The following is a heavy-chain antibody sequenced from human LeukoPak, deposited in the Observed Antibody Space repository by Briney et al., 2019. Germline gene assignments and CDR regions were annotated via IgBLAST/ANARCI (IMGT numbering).Heavy chain of an antibody. CDR3: AELGITMIGGV. CDR1: GFTFSTYS. V-gene: IGHV3-21*01. Sequence: GGSLRLSCEASGFTFSTYSMHWVRQAPGKGLEWVSSISGSSSYIYYADSVKSRFTISRDNAKNSLYLQMNSLRAEDTAVYYCAELGITMIGGVWGKGTTVTISS. CDR2: ISGSSSYI. J-gene: IGHJ6*04. D-gene: IGHD3-10*02.